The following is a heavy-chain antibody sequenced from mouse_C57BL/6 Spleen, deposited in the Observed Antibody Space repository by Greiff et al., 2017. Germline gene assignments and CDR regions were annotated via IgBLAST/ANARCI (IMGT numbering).Heavy chain of an antibody. D-gene: IGHD3-2*02. V-gene: IGHV1-53*01. CDR1: GYTFTSYW. Sequence: QVQLQQPGTELVKPGASVKLSCKASGYTFTSYWMHWVKQRPGQGLEWIGDINPSNGGTNYNEKFKSKATLTVDKSSSTAYMQLSSLTSEDSAVYYCARDSSGYKGFAYWGQGTLVTVSA. CDR3: ARDSSGYKGFAY. CDR2: INPSNGGT. J-gene: IGHJ3*01.